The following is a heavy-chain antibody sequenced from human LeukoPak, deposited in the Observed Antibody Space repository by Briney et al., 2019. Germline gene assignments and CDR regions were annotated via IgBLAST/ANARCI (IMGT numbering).Heavy chain of an antibody. CDR3: ARDQATMIRNGFDV. V-gene: IGHV3-53*01. CDR2: IYGGGKT. Sequence: SGGSLRLSCAASGFTVSSNYMNWVRQAPGKGLEWVSVIYGGGKTYYADSVKGRFTLSRDNSKNMLFLQMNGLRVEDTAVYYCARDQATMIRNGFDVWGQGTTVTVSS. CDR1: GFTVSSNY. J-gene: IGHJ6*02. D-gene: IGHD3-10*01.